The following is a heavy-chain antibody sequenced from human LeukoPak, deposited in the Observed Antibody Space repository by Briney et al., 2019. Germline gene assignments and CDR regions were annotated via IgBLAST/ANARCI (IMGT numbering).Heavy chain of an antibody. V-gene: IGHV1-46*01. CDR3: ATQNCSSTSCHRWFDP. Sequence: ASVKVSCKASGYTFTSYYTHWVRQAPGQGLEWMGIINPSGGSTSYAQKFQGRVTMTRDTSTSTVYMELSSLRSEDTAVYYCATQNCSSTSCHRWFDPWGQGTLVTVSS. CDR2: INPSGGST. J-gene: IGHJ5*02. D-gene: IGHD2-2*01. CDR1: GYTFTSYY.